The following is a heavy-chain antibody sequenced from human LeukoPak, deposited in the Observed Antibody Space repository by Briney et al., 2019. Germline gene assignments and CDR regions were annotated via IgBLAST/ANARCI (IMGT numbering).Heavy chain of an antibody. V-gene: IGHV4-34*01. CDR2: INHSGST. J-gene: IGHJ4*02. CDR3: ALTAVAGDKIFDY. Sequence: PSGTLSLTCAVYGGSFSGYYWSWIRQPPGKGLEWIGEINHSGSTNYNPSLKSRVTISVDTSKNQFSLKLSSVTAADTAVYYCALTAVAGDKIFDYWGQGTLVTVSS. CDR1: GGSFSGYY. D-gene: IGHD6-19*01.